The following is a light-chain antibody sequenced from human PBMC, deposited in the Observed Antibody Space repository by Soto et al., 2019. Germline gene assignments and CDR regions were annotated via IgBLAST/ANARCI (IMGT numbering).Light chain of an antibody. CDR1: QGISSY. V-gene: IGKV1-8*01. CDR2: AAS. Sequence: AIRMTQSPSSFSASTGDRVTITCRASQGISSYLAWYQQKPGKAPKLLIYAASTLQSGVPSRFSGSGSGTDFTLTISCLQSEDFATYYCIQYYSYPYTFGQGTKLEIK. J-gene: IGKJ2*01. CDR3: IQYYSYPYT.